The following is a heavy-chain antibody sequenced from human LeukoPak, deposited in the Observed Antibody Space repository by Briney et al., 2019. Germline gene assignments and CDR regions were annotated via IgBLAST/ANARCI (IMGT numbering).Heavy chain of an antibody. CDR3: ARDAYYDFWSGYPRYFDY. V-gene: IGHV3-23*01. Sequence: GGSLRLSCAASGFTFSGFAMSWIGQAPGKGLEWVSSISRSGESTFYADSVRGRFTISRDNSKNSLYLQMNSLRAEDTAVYYCARDAYYDFWSGYPRYFDYWGQGTLVTVSS. CDR2: ISRSGEST. CDR1: GFTFSGFA. D-gene: IGHD3-3*01. J-gene: IGHJ4*02.